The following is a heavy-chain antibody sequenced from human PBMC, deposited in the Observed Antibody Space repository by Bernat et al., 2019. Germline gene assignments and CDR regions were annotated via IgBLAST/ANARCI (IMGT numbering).Heavy chain of an antibody. Sequence: QVQLVQSGAEVKKPGASVKVSCKASGYTFTGYYMHWVRQAPGQGLEWMGWISAYNGNTNYAQKLQGRVTMTTDTSTSTAYMELRSLRSDDTAVYYCARALYGDYVYYFDYWGQGTLVTVSS. V-gene: IGHV1-18*04. CDR3: ARALYGDYVYYFDY. J-gene: IGHJ4*02. CDR2: ISAYNGNT. CDR1: GYTFTGYY. D-gene: IGHD4-17*01.